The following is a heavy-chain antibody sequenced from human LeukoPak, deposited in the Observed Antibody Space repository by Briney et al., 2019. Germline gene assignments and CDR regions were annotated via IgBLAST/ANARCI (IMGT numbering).Heavy chain of an antibody. D-gene: IGHD6-13*01. J-gene: IGHJ1*01. CDR3: ANLIIAAAGYEYFQH. Sequence: HTGGSLRLSCAASGFTFSSYAIHWVRQAPGKGLEWVAVISYDGSSKYYADSVKGRFTISRDNSKNTLYLQMSSLRAEDTAVYYCANLIIAAAGYEYFQHWGQGTLVTVSS. CDR1: GFTFSSYA. CDR2: ISYDGSSK. V-gene: IGHV3-30-3*01.